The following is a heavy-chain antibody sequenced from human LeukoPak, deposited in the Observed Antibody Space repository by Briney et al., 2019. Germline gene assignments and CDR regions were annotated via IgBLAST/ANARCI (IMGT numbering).Heavy chain of an antibody. J-gene: IGHJ6*03. CDR1: GFNFSSHW. D-gene: IGHD5-18*01. V-gene: IGHV3-74*01. CDR3: ARDGYTYYMDV. CDR2: INSAGSST. Sequence: GGSLRLSCAASGFNFSSHWMYWVRQVPGKGLVWVSRINSAGSSTSNADSVEGRFTTSRDNAKNTLYLQMSSLRAEDTAVYYCARDGYTYYMDVWGKGTTVTVSS.